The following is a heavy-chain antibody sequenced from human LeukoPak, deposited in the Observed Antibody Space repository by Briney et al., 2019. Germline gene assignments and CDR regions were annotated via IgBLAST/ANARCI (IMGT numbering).Heavy chain of an antibody. CDR2: ISSSGSTI. J-gene: IGHJ4*02. CDR1: GFTFSSYE. Sequence: GSLRLSCAASGFTFSSYEMNWVRQAPGKGLEWVSYISSSGSTIYYADSVKGRFTISGDNSKNTLYLQMNSLRAEDTAVYYCAKPARTDYTDYWGQGTLVTVSS. CDR3: AKPARTDYTDY. D-gene: IGHD1-14*01. V-gene: IGHV3-48*03.